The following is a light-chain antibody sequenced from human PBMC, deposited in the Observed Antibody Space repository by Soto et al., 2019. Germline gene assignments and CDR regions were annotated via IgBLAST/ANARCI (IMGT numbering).Light chain of an antibody. CDR3: GSSAGDDYYV. Sequence: QSALTQPASVSGSPGQSITISCTGTSSDVGGYNFVSWYQQHPGKAPKLMIFEVSHRPSGVSDRFSGSKSGNTASLTISGLQAEDEADYYCGSSAGDDYYVFGTGTKLTVL. V-gene: IGLV2-14*03. CDR2: EVS. CDR1: SSDVGGYNF. J-gene: IGLJ1*01.